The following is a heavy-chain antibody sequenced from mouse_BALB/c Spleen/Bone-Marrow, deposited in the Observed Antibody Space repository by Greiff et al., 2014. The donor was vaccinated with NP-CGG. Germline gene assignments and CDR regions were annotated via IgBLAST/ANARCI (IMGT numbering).Heavy chain of an antibody. CDR1: GFTFSSFG. Sequence: EVKLVESGGGLVQPGGSRKLSCAASGFTFSSFGMHWVRQAPEKGLEWVAHISSGSSTIYYADTMKGRFTISRDNPKNTLFLQMTSLRSEDTAMYYCTRSGTLGAMDYWGQGTSVTVSS. D-gene: IGHD3-3*01. CDR3: TRSGTLGAMDY. CDR2: ISSGSSTI. V-gene: IGHV5-17*02. J-gene: IGHJ4*01.